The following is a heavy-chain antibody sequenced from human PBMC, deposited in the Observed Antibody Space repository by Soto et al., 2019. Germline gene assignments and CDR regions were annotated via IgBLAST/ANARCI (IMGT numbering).Heavy chain of an antibody. CDR2: INPSGGST. Sequence: GASVKVSCKASGYTFTSYYMHWVRQAPGQGLEWMGIINPSGGSTSYAQKFQGRVTMTRDTSTSTVYMELSSLRSEDTAVYHCARELLNCSSTSCQHPYYYYGMDVWGQGTTVTVSS. D-gene: IGHD2-2*01. V-gene: IGHV1-46*01. CDR1: GYTFTSYY. CDR3: ARELLNCSSTSCQHPYYYYGMDV. J-gene: IGHJ6*02.